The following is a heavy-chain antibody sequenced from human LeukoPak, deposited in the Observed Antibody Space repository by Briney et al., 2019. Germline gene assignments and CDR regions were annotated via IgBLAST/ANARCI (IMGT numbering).Heavy chain of an antibody. CDR1: GGTFSSYA. V-gene: IGHV1-69*01. CDR2: IIPIFGTA. Sequence: KVSCKASGGTFSSYAISWVRQAPGQGLEWMGGIIPIFGTANYAQKFQGRVTITADESTNTAYMELSRLRSEATAVYSCARGSSGWGPYYYYMDVWGKGTTVTVSS. CDR3: ARGSSGWGPYYYYMDV. J-gene: IGHJ6*03. D-gene: IGHD6-19*01.